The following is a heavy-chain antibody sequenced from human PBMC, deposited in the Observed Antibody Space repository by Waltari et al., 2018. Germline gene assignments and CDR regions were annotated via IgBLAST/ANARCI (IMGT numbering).Heavy chain of an antibody. CDR3: ARGRATNDY. Sequence: EVQLVESGGGLVQPGGSLRSSCVASGCTFSNYLMTWVRQAPGKGLEWVANIKQDGSEKYYVDSVKGRFTISRDNAKNSLYLQMNSLRAEDTAVYYCARGRATNDYWGQGTLVTVSS. J-gene: IGHJ4*02. V-gene: IGHV3-7*01. CDR2: IKQDGSEK. CDR1: GCTFSNYL.